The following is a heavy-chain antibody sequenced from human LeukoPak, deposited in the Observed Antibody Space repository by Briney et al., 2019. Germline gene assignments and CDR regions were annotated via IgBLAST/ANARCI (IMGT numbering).Heavy chain of an antibody. CDR2: INHSGST. CDR3: SGGRQQLVRGYFKY. D-gene: IGHD6-13*01. V-gene: IGHV4-34*01. Sequence: SETLSLTCAVYGGSFSGYYWSWIRQPPGKGLEWIGEINHSGSTNYNPSLMRRVTISLDASKNQFSLMLSSVPAADAAASYCSGGRQQLVRGYFKYWGKGTRVTAS. J-gene: IGHJ4*02. CDR1: GGSFSGYY.